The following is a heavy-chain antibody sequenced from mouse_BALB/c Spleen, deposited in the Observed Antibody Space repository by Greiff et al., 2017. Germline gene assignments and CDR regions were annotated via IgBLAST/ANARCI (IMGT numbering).Heavy chain of an antibody. CDR1: GYTFTSYW. Sequence: VQLQQSGADLAKPGASVKMSCKASGYTFTSYWMHWVKQRPGQGLEWIGYINPSTGYTEYNQKFKDKATLTADKSSSTAYMQLSSLTSEDSAVYYCARFNTTVVPYWGQGASVTVSS. CDR3: ARFNTTVVPY. D-gene: IGHD1-1*01. V-gene: IGHV1-7*01. CDR2: INPSTGYT. J-gene: IGHJ4*01.